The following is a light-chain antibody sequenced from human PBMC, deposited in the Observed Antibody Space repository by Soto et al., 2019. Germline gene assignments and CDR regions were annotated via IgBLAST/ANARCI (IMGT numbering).Light chain of an antibody. CDR3: RQYGSSPSYT. CDR2: GAS. Sequence: EIVLTQSPGTLSLSPGERATLSCRASQSLSSYLAWNQQKPGQAPRLLIYGASTRATGIPDRFSGSGPGTDSTLALTSLEPEDFAVYYCRQYGSSPSYTFGQGTKLEIK. CDR1: QSLSSY. J-gene: IGKJ2*01. V-gene: IGKV3-20*01.